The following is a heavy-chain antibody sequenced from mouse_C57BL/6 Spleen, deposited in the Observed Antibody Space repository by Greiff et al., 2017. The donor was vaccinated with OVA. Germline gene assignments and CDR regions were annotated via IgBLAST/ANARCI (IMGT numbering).Heavy chain of an antibody. CDR1: GYTYTSYW. J-gene: IGHJ4*01. CDR2: IDPSDSYT. D-gene: IGHD3-2*02. Sequence: QVQLQQPGAELVMPGASVKLSCKASGYTYTSYWMHWVKQRPGQGLEWIGEIDPSDSYTNYNQKFKGKSTLTVDKSSSTAYMQLSSLTSEDSAVYYCARKPDSSGYAMDYWGQGTSVTVSS. CDR3: ARKPDSSGYAMDY. V-gene: IGHV1-69*01.